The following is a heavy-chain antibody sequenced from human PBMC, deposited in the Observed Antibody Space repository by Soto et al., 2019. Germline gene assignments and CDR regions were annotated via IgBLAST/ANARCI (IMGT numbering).Heavy chain of an antibody. J-gene: IGHJ6*03. CDR2: IYSGGST. Sequence: GGSLRLSCAASGFTVSSNYMSWVRQAPGKGLEWVSVIYSGGSTYYADSVKGRFTISRDNSKNTLYLQMNSLRAEDTAVYYCARVRDSFSYYYYYYMDVWGKGTTVTVSS. D-gene: IGHD2-15*01. V-gene: IGHV3-66*01. CDR1: GFTVSSNY. CDR3: ARVRDSFSYYYYYYMDV.